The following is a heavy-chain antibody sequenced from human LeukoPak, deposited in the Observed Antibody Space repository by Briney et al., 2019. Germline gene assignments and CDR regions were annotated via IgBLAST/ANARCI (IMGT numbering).Heavy chain of an antibody. CDR2: INHSGST. CDR3: ARGPTMYVY. CDR1: GGSFSGYY. J-gene: IGHJ4*02. D-gene: IGHD3-10*02. Sequence: SETLSLTCAVYGGSFSGYYWSWIRQPPGKGLEWIGEINHSGSTNYNPSLKSRVTISVDTSKNQFSLKLSSVTAADTAVYYCARGPTMYVYWGQGTLVTVSS. V-gene: IGHV4-34*01.